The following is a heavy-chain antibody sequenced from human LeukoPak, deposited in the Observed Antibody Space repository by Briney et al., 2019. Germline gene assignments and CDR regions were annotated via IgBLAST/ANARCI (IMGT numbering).Heavy chain of an antibody. J-gene: IGHJ4*02. Sequence: SVKVSCKASGGTFSSYAISWVRQAPGQGLEWMGGIIPIFGTANYAQKFQGRVTITADKSTSTAYMELSSLRSEDTAVYYCARKYDILTGYYAYWGQGTLVTVSS. CDR1: GGTFSSYA. V-gene: IGHV1-69*06. CDR3: ARKYDILTGYYAY. CDR2: IIPIFGTA. D-gene: IGHD3-9*01.